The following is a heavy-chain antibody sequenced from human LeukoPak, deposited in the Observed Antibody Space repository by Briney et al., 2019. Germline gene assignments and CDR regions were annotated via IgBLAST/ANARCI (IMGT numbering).Heavy chain of an antibody. Sequence: SETLSLTCAVSGYSISSGYYWGWIRQPPQKGLEWIGSIYHNGNTYYNPSLKSRVTISVDTSKNQFSLGLTSVTAADTAIYYCVRGNSGFSFGGQGTLVTVSS. CDR2: IYHNGNT. CDR3: VRGNSGFSF. V-gene: IGHV4-38-2*01. CDR1: GYSISSGYY. D-gene: IGHD4-23*01. J-gene: IGHJ4*02.